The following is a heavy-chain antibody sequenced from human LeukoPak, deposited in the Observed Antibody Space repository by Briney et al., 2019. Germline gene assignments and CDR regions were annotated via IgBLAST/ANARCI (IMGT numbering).Heavy chain of an antibody. Sequence: PGGSLRLSCAASGFTFSCYAMSWVRQAPGKGLEWVSAISGSGGSTYYADSVKGRFTISRDNSKNTLYLQVNSLRAEDTAVYYCAKRAPYYGGYVGYYFDYWGQGTLVTVSS. CDR3: AKRAPYYGGYVGYYFDY. CDR2: ISGSGGST. V-gene: IGHV3-23*01. D-gene: IGHD5-12*01. CDR1: GFTFSCYA. J-gene: IGHJ4*02.